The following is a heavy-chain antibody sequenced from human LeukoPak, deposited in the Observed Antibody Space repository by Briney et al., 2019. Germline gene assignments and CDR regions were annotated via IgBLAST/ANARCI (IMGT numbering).Heavy chain of an antibody. CDR2: INPNSGGT. D-gene: IGHD2-2*01. J-gene: IGHJ5*02. V-gene: IGHV1-2*02. CDR1: GYTFTSYD. CDR3: ARELGGDIVVVPAAALFDP. Sequence: ASVKVSCKASGYTFTSYDINWVRQATGQGLEWMGWINPNSGGTNYAQKFQGRVTMTRDTSISTAYMELSRLRSDDTAVYYCARELGGDIVVVPAAALFDPWGQGTLVTVSS.